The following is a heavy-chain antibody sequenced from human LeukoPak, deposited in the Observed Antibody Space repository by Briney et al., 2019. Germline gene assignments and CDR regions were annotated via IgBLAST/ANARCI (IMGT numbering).Heavy chain of an antibody. CDR1: GDSISSSSYY. CDR3: ARGPGGYDPEFDY. D-gene: IGHD5-12*01. V-gene: IGHV4-39*07. CDR2: INHSGST. Sequence: SETLSLTCTVSGDSISSSSYYWGWIRQPPGKGLEWIGEINHSGSTNYNPSLKSRVTISVDTSKNQFSLKPSSVTAADTAVYYCARGPGGYDPEFDYWGQGTLVTVSS. J-gene: IGHJ4*02.